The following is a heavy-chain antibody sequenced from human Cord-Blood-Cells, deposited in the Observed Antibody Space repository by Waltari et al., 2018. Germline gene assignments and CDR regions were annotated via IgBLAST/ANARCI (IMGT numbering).Heavy chain of an antibody. CDR1: GYTLTELS. J-gene: IGHJ4*02. CDR2: FDPEDGET. D-gene: IGHD6-6*01. Sequence: QVQLAKSGAEVKKPGASVKASCKVSGYTLTELSMPWVRQAPGKGLGGRGGFDPEDGETIYAQKCQGRVTMTEDTSTDTAYMELSSLRSEDTAVYYCATHGYSSSNYWGQVTLVTVSS. CDR3: ATHGYSSSNY. V-gene: IGHV1-24*01.